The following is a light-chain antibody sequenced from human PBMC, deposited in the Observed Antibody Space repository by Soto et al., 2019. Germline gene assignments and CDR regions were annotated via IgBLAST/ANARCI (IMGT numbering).Light chain of an antibody. V-gene: IGLV2-23*01. CDR3: CSCARGSTLV. CDR2: EGS. J-gene: IGLJ3*02. CDR1: SSDVGSYNL. Sequence: QSALTQPASVSGSPGQSITISCTGTSSDVGSYNLVSWYQQHPGNAPKLMIYEGSKRPSGVSNRFLGSKSGNTAPLTISGGQAEDEADYYCCSCARGSTLVFGGGTQRTVL.